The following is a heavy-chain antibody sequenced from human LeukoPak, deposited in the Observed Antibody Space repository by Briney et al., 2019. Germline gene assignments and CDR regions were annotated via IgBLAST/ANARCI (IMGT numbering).Heavy chain of an antibody. Sequence: PGGSLRLSCAASGFTFDDYAMHWVRHAPGKGLEWVSGISWNSGSIGYADSVKGRFTISRDNAKNSLYLQVNRLRAEDTALYYCAKDGGPYSSGSYYWGQGTLVTVSS. CDR2: ISWNSGSI. J-gene: IGHJ4*02. V-gene: IGHV3-9*01. CDR1: GFTFDDYA. D-gene: IGHD6-25*01. CDR3: AKDGGPYSSGSYY.